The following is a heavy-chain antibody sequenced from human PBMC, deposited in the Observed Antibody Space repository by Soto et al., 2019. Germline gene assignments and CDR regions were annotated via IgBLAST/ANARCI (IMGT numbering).Heavy chain of an antibody. CDR2: IYTSGST. CDR3: ARERGPGSGSYYTDSWFDP. Sequence: QVQLQESGPGLVKPSETLSLTCTVSGGSISSYYWSWIRQPAGKGLEWIGRIYTSGSTNYNPSLKSRVTMSVDTSKNQCSLKLSSVTAADTAVYYCARERGPGSGSYYTDSWFDPWGQGTLVTVSS. V-gene: IGHV4-4*07. D-gene: IGHD3-10*01. CDR1: GGSISSYY. J-gene: IGHJ5*02.